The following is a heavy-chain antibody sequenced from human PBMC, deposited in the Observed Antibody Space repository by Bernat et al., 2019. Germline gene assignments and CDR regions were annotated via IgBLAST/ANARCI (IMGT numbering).Heavy chain of an antibody. CDR2: IYHSGTT. D-gene: IGHD6-19*01. J-gene: IGHJ4*02. CDR3: ASKIGILVAGPFYDY. V-gene: IGHV4-4*02. Sequence: QVQLQESGPGLVKPSETLSLTCIVSGASISSNEWWSWVRQPPGKGLEWIGEIYHSGTTNYNPSLRRRVTMTVDKSKNQFSLRLNSVTAADTAVYYCASKIGILVAGPFYDYWGQGTLVTVSS. CDR1: GASISSNEW.